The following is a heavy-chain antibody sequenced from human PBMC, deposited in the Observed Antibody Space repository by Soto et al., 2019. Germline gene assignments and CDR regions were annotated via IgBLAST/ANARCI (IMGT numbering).Heavy chain of an antibody. V-gene: IGHV3-7*01. D-gene: IGHD6-19*01. Sequence: GGSLRLSCIASGFSFTNAFMTWVRQAPGKGLEWVGNIKADGSEKYYADSVRGRFTISRDNAKNSMYLQMNSLRADDTAVYYCARPEGNGWFMDGHWGQGTLVTVSS. CDR1: GFSFTNAF. CDR2: IKADGSEK. J-gene: IGHJ4*02. CDR3: ARPEGNGWFMDGH.